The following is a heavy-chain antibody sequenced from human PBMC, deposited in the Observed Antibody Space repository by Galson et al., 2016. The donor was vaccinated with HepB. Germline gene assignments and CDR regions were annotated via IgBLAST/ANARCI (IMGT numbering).Heavy chain of an antibody. CDR2: ISYDGNKK. J-gene: IGHJ3*02. CDR3: VKDQSGWYPTSAFDI. V-gene: IGHV3-30-3*02. D-gene: IGHD6-19*01. Sequence: SLRLSCAASGFTFSTYAMHWVRQAPGKGLEWVAVISYDGNKKYYAASVNGRFTIARDNSKNTLYLEMNSLRAEDTAVYYCVKDQSGWYPTSAFDIWGQGTMVTVSS. CDR1: GFTFSTYA.